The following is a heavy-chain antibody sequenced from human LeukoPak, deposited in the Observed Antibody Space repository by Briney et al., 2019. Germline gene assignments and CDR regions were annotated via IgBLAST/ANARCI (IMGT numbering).Heavy chain of an antibody. Sequence: ASVKVSCKGFRYTFTSYDINWVRQAPGQGLEWMGWMNPNTGNTGYAPKFQGRVSITRDTSISTAFLELSGLRSDDTAVYYCARLSQTPDYYGGGGYFYLGYWGQGTRVTVSS. J-gene: IGHJ4*02. V-gene: IGHV1-8*01. CDR1: RYTFTSYD. D-gene: IGHD3-10*01. CDR2: MNPNTGNT. CDR3: ARLSQTPDYYGGGGYFYLGY.